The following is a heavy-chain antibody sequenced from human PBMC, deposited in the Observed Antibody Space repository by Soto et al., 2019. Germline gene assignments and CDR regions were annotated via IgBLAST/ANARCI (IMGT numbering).Heavy chain of an antibody. CDR3: ARDVTSYCGGDCYPYYFDY. V-gene: IGHV3-30-3*01. Sequence: QVQLVESGGGVVQPGRSLRLSCAASGFTFSSYAMHWVRQAPGKGLEWVAVISYDGSNKYYADSVKGRFTISRDNSKNTLYLQMNSLRAEDTAVYYCARDVTSYCGGDCYPYYFDYWGQGTLVTVSS. J-gene: IGHJ4*02. CDR2: ISYDGSNK. D-gene: IGHD2-21*02. CDR1: GFTFSSYA.